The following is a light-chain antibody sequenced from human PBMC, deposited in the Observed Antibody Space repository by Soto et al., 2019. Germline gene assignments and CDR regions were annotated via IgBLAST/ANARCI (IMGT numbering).Light chain of an antibody. V-gene: IGKV1-39*01. CDR2: AAS. J-gene: IGKJ5*01. CDR1: QSIARY. Sequence: DVQMTQSPSSLSASVGDRVTITCRASQSIARYFNWYQQKPGKAPKLLIYAASSLQSGVPSRFRGSGSRTDFTLTISRLQPEDFATYHCQQSYSTLPTVGQGTRPEIK. CDR3: QQSYSTLPT.